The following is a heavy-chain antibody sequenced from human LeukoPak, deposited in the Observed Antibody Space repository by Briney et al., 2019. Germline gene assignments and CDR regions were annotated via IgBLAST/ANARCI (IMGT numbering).Heavy chain of an antibody. CDR1: GGSIRSNLYY. CDR3: AKEVAGP. J-gene: IGHJ5*02. V-gene: IGHV4-39*07. CDR2: IFYSGNT. Sequence: SETLSLTCSVSGGSIRSNLYYWAWIRQSPGKGLEWIGSIFYSGNTYYNSSLKRRVTISVDPYKNQFSLNLTSVTAADAAVYYCAKEVAGPWGRGTRVTVS.